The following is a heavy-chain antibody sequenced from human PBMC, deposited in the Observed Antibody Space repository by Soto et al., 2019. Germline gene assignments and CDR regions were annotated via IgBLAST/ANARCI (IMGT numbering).Heavy chain of an antibody. J-gene: IGHJ3*02. V-gene: IGHV1-24*01. CDR1: GYTLTELS. CDR2: FDTEDGET. Sequence: QVQLVQSGAEVKKPGASVKVSCKVSGYTLTELSMHWVRQAPGKGLEWMGGFDTEDGETIYAQKFQGRVTITEDTSTNTAYMELSSLRSEDTAVYYCATSGYGDYEDGNDAFDIWGQGTMVTVSS. D-gene: IGHD4-17*01. CDR3: ATSGYGDYEDGNDAFDI.